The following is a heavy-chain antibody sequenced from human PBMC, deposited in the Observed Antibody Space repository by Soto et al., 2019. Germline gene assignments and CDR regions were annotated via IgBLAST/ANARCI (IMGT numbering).Heavy chain of an antibody. CDR3: ARDQSPSSGWPGMDV. CDR2: INPNSGGT. V-gene: IGHV1-2*02. D-gene: IGHD6-19*01. Sequence: ASVTVYCKASRYPFTAYYMQWVRQSPVQDLEWMGWINPNSGGTNYAQKFQGRVTMTRDTSISTAYMELNRLRSDDTAVYYCARDQSPSSGWPGMDVWGQAITLT. CDR1: RYPFTAYY. J-gene: IGHJ6*02.